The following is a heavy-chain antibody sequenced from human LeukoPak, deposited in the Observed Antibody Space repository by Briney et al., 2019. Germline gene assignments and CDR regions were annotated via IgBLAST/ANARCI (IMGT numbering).Heavy chain of an antibody. J-gene: IGHJ4*02. CDR2: ISYDGSNK. D-gene: IGHD3-22*01. Sequence: GGSLRLSCAASGFTFSSYGMHWVRQAPGKGLEWVAVISYDGSNKYYADSVKGRFTISRDNFKNTLYLQMNSLRAEDTAVYYCAKDHSWKAYYYDSSGYPDYWGQGTLVTVSS. CDR1: GFTFSSYG. V-gene: IGHV3-30*18. CDR3: AKDHSWKAYYYDSSGYPDY.